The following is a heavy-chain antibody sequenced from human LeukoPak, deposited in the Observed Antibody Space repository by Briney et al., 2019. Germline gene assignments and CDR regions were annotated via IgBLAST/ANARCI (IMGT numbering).Heavy chain of an antibody. V-gene: IGHV3-53*01. D-gene: IGHD3-22*01. J-gene: IGHJ4*02. CDR2: LYNAGST. CDR3: AKDLGDSGGYNPFDF. CDR1: GFTVSNKY. Sequence: PGGSLRLSCVASGFTVSNKYMSWVRQAPGKGLEWVSVLYNAGSTYYADSVKGRFTISRDNSKNTLFLQMSSLRAEDTAVYYCAKDLGDSGGYNPFDFWGQGTLVTVSS.